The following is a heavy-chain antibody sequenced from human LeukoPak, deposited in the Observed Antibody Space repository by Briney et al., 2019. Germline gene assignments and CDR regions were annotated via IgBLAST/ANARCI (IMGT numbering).Heavy chain of an antibody. Sequence: GGSLRLPCAASGFTFNSYWMHWVRQAPGKGLVWVSRIDSDGSTTVYADSVRGRFTISRDNAKKTLFLQMNSLRADDTAVYYCARDRRGERGQGTLVTVSS. CDR3: ARDRRGE. CDR2: IDSDGSTT. D-gene: IGHD2-21*01. V-gene: IGHV3-74*01. CDR1: GFTFNSYW. J-gene: IGHJ4*02.